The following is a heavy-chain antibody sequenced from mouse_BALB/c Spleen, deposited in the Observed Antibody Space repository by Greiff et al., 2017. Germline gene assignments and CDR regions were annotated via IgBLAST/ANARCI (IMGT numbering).Heavy chain of an antibody. D-gene: IGHD1-1*01. Sequence: VQLKQPGAELVKPGASVKLSCKASGYTFSSYWIEWVKQRPGHGLEWIGEILPGSGSTNYNEKFKGKATFTADTSSNTAYMQLSSLTSEDSAVYYCARYYGSSGGVYYFDYWGQGTTLTVSS. V-gene: IGHV1-9*01. J-gene: IGHJ2*01. CDR3: ARYYGSSGGVYYFDY. CDR1: GYTFSSYW. CDR2: ILPGSGST.